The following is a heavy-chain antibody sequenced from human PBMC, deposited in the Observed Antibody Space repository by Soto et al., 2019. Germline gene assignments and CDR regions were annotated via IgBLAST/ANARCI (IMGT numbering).Heavy chain of an antibody. CDR3: ARVTYYDILTGYYSSYYYYGMDV. CDR2: INHSGST. V-gene: IGHV4-34*01. CDR1: GGSFSGYY. J-gene: IGHJ6*02. Sequence: PSETLSLTCAVYGGSFSGYYLSWIRQPPGKGLEWIGEINHSGSTNYNPSLKSRVTISVDTSKNQFSLKLSSVTAADTAVYYCARVTYYDILTGYYSSYYYYGMDVWGQGTTVTVSS. D-gene: IGHD3-9*01.